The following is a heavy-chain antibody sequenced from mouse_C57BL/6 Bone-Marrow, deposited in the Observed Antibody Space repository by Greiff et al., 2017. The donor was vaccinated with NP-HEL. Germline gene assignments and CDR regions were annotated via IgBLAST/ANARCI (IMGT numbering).Heavy chain of an antibody. CDR1: GYTFTTYP. V-gene: IGHV1-47*01. Sequence: QVQLKQSGAELVKPGASVKMSCKASGYTFTTYPIEWMKQNHGKSLEWIGNFHPYNDDTKYNEKFKGKATLTVEESSTTVYLELSLLTSDDSAVYYCARFSFDYYGSSYLDYWGQGTTLTVSS. CDR2: FHPYNDDT. D-gene: IGHD1-1*01. J-gene: IGHJ2*01. CDR3: ARFSFDYYGSSYLDY.